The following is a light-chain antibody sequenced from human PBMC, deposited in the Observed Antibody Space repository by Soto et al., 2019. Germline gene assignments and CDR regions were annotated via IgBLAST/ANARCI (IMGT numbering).Light chain of an antibody. V-gene: IGKV3-20*01. CDR1: ESVTSNF. CDR2: GTS. CDR3: QHFGSSPPWP. Sequence: EIVLTQSPGTLSLSPGERATLSCRASESVTSNFLAWYQQKPGLAPRLLIYGTSSRATGIPDRFRGSGSGTDFTLTISRLEPEDFAVYYCQHFGSSPPWPFGQGTKVE. J-gene: IGKJ1*01.